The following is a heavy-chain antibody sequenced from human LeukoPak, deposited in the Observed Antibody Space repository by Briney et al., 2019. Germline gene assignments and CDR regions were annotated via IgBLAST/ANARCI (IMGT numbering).Heavy chain of an antibody. CDR3: ARSYYDFWSGYYAFDI. Sequence: NPNSGNTGYAQKFPGRVTITRNTSISTAYMELSSLRSEDTAVYYCARSYYDFWSGYYAFDIWGQGTMVTVSS. CDR2: NPNSGNT. D-gene: IGHD3-3*01. V-gene: IGHV1-8*03. J-gene: IGHJ3*02.